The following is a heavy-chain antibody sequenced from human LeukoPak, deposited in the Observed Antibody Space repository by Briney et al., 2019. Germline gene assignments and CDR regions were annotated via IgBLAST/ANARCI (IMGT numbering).Heavy chain of an antibody. CDR2: IIPIFGTA. Sequence: SVKVSCKASGGTFSSYAISWVRQAPGQGLEWMGGIIPIFGTANYAQKFQGRVTLTTDESTSTAYMELSSLRSEDTAVYYCARVRLWFGESSYFDYWGQGTLVTVSS. D-gene: IGHD3-10*01. CDR1: GGTFSSYA. CDR3: ARVRLWFGESSYFDY. V-gene: IGHV1-69*05. J-gene: IGHJ4*02.